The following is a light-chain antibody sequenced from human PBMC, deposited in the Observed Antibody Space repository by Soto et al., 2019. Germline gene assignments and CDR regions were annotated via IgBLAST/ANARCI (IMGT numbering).Light chain of an antibody. CDR2: DVT. J-gene: IGLJ3*02. CDR1: SSDVGGYNF. Sequence: QSALTQPASVSGSPGQSITISCTGTSSDVGGYNFVSWYQHHPGKATKVMIYDVTNRPSGVSDRFSGAKSGNTASLTISGLQGEDEADYYCSSSTRSSTWVFGGGTKLTVL. V-gene: IGLV2-14*01. CDR3: SSSTRSSTWV.